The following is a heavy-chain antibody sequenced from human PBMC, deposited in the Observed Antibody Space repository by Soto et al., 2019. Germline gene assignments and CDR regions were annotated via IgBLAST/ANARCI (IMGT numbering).Heavy chain of an antibody. CDR1: GFNFSSYD. V-gene: IGHV3-30-3*01. CDR2: ISYDGSNK. J-gene: IGHJ2*01. CDR3: ARPLWRDDYNWGYFDL. D-gene: IGHD4-4*01. Sequence: QVQLVESGGGVVQPGRSLRLSCAASGFNFSSYDMHWVRQTPGKGLEWVAVISYDGSNKYYTDSVKGRFTISRDNSKNTLYLQMNSLRAEDTAVYYCARPLWRDDYNWGYFDLWGRGTLVTVSS.